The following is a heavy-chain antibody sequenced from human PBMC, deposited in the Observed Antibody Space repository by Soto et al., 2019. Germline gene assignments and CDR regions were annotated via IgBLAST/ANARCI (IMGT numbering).Heavy chain of an antibody. Sequence: ASVKVSCRASGYTFTSHDSNWLRQATGQGLEWMGWMNPNSGNTGYAQKFQGRVTMTRDTSITTAYMELSSLRSEDTAVYYCAMYYYDRSRYPGAFDIWGLGTILTLSS. D-gene: IGHD3-22*01. J-gene: IGHJ3*02. CDR3: AMYYYDRSRYPGAFDI. CDR1: GYTFTSHD. V-gene: IGHV1-8*01. CDR2: MNPNSGNT.